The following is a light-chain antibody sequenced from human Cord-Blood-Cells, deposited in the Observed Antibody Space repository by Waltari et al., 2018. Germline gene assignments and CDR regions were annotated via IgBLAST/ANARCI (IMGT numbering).Light chain of an antibody. CDR1: QSVSSN. Sequence: ELVMTQSPATLPVSPGERATLSCRASQSVSSNLAWYQQKPGQAPRLLLYGASTRATGIPARFSGSGSGTEFTLTISSLQSEDFAVYYCQQYNNWPPKYTFGQGTKLEIK. CDR3: QQYNNWPPKYT. J-gene: IGKJ2*01. CDR2: GAS. V-gene: IGKV3-15*01.